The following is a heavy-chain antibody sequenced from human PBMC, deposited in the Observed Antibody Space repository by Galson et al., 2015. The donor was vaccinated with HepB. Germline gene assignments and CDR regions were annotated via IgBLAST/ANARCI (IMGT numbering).Heavy chain of an antibody. V-gene: IGHV3-7*03. J-gene: IGHJ4*02. CDR3: ARDWNWGLDY. CDR1: GFTFSPIW. CDR2: IKGDGSEE. D-gene: IGHD7-27*01. Sequence: SLRLSCAASGFTFSPIWMSWVRQAPGKGLEWVANIKGDGSEEYYVDSVKGRFTISRDNARNSPYLQMNSLTAEDTALYYCARDWNWGLDYWGQGTLVTVSS.